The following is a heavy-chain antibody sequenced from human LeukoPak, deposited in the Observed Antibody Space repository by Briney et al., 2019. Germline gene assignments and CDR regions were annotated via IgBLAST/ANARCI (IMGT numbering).Heavy chain of an antibody. CDR1: GYTFTSYG. Sequence: ASVNVTCKASGYTFTSYGISWVRQAPGQGLEWMGWISAYNGNTNYAQKLQGRVTMTTDTSSSTAYMELRSLRSDDTAVYYCARDGDDYYDSSGVVDYWGQGTLVTVSS. CDR3: ARDGDDYYDSSGVVDY. J-gene: IGHJ4*02. CDR2: ISAYNGNT. D-gene: IGHD3-22*01. V-gene: IGHV1-18*01.